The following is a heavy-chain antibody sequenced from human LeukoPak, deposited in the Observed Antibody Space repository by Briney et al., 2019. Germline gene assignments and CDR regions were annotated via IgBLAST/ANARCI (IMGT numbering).Heavy chain of an antibody. V-gene: IGHV1-46*01. CDR1: GYTFTSYY. J-gene: IGHJ5*02. D-gene: IGHD3-22*01. Sequence: GASVKVFCKASGYTFTSYYMHWVRQAPAQGLEWMGIINPSGGSTSYAQKFQGRVTMTRDTSTSTVYMELSSLRSEDTAVYYCARGSPTMIVVVTHGWFDPWGQGTLVTVSS. CDR3: ARGSPTMIVVVTHGWFDP. CDR2: INPSGGST.